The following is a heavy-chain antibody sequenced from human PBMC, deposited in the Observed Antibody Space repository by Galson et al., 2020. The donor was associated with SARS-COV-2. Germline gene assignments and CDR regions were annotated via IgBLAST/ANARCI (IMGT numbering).Heavy chain of an antibody. D-gene: IGHD6-13*01. J-gene: IGHJ2*01. Sequence: GGSLRLSCAASGFTFDDYALHWVRQAPGKGLEWVSGISWNSGSIAYADSVKGRFTISRDNAKNSLYLQMNSLRAEDTALYYCAKDIGSSSFWYFDLWGRGTLVTVSS. CDR2: ISWNSGSI. V-gene: IGHV3-9*01. CDR3: AKDIGSSSFWYFDL. CDR1: GFTFDDYA.